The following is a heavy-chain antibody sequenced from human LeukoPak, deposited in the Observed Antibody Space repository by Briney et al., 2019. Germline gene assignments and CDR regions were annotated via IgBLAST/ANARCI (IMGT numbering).Heavy chain of an antibody. CDR2: IYHSGST. V-gene: IGHV4-38-2*02. CDR1: GYSISSGYY. Sequence: SETLSLTCTVSGYSISSGYYWGWIRQPPGKGLEWIGSIYHSGSTYYNPSLKSRVTISVDTSKNQFSLKLSSVTAADTAVYYCARAGLGVTAHPDAFDIWGQGTTVTVSS. CDR3: ARAGLGVTAHPDAFDI. J-gene: IGHJ3*02. D-gene: IGHD2-21*02.